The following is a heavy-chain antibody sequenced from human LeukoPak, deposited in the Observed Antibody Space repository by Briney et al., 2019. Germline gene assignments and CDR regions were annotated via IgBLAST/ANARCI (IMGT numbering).Heavy chain of an antibody. Sequence: GGSLRLSCAASGFTFSSYEINWVRQAPGKGLEGVSYISSSGSTIYYADSVKGRFTISRDNAKNSLYLQMNSLRAEVTAVYYCARDPYSSSGWFDPWGQGTLVTVSS. V-gene: IGHV3-48*03. J-gene: IGHJ5*02. D-gene: IGHD6-6*01. CDR2: ISSSGSTI. CDR3: ARDPYSSSGWFDP. CDR1: GFTFSSYE.